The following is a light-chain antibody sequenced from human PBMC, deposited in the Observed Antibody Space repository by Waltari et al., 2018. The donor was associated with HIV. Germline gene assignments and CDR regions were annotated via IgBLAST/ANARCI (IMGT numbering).Light chain of an antibody. Sequence: QSVLTQPPSASGTPGQRVTISCSGSSSNIGSNTVNWCQQLPGTAPKLLIYSNNQLPSGVPDRFSGSKSGTSASLAISGLQSEDEADYYCAAWDDSLNGVVFGGGTKLTVL. J-gene: IGLJ2*01. CDR2: SNN. CDR1: SSNIGSNT. V-gene: IGLV1-44*01. CDR3: AAWDDSLNGVV.